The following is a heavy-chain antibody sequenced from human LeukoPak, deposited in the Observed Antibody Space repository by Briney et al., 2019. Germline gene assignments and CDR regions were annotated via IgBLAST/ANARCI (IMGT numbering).Heavy chain of an antibody. CDR3: ARGPPDCSSTSCYAFDAFDI. Sequence: SETLSLTCAVYGGSFSGYYWSWIRQLPGKGLEWIGEINHSGTTNYNPSLKSRVTISVDTSKNQFSLKLSSVTAADTAVYYCARGPPDCSSTSCYAFDAFDIWGQGTMVTVSS. V-gene: IGHV4-34*01. D-gene: IGHD2-2*01. J-gene: IGHJ3*02. CDR2: INHSGTT. CDR1: GGSFSGYY.